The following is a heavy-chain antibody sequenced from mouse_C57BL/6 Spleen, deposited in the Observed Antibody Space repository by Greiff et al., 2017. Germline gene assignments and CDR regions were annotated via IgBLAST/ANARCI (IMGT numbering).Heavy chain of an antibody. D-gene: IGHD2-5*01. CDR3: ARGGAYYSSYFDY. J-gene: IGHJ2*01. CDR1: GYAFTNYL. V-gene: IGHV1-54*01. CDR2: INPGSGGT. Sequence: QVQLKQSGAELVRPGTSVKVSCKASGYAFTNYLIEWVKQRPGQGLEWIGVINPGSGGTNYNEKFKGKATLTADKSSSTAYMQLSSLTSEDSAVYFCARGGAYYSSYFDYWGQGTTLTVSS.